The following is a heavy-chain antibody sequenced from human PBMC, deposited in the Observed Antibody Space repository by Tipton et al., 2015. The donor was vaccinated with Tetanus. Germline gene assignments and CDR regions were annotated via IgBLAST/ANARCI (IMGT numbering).Heavy chain of an antibody. V-gene: IGHV4-34*01. CDR3: ARRRYTWIRGVFEI. D-gene: IGHD1-20*01. J-gene: IGHJ3*02. CDR1: GGSFSDFY. CDR2: INHSGTA. Sequence: TLSLTCAVSGGSFSDFYWCWIRQVPGQGLEWMGEINHSGTANKNPSLKSRVTMSVDTSNKQFSLSLDSVTAADTAVYFCARRRYTWIRGVFEIWGQWTLVTVSS.